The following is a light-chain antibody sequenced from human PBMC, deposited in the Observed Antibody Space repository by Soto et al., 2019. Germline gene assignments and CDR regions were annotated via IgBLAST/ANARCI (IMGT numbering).Light chain of an antibody. Sequence: EMDMTQPPATLSLAPGEKLTLSCRASESVSTNLAWYQQKAGQAPRLLIYGASTRATGIPARFSGSGSGTEFTLTISGLQSEDFAVYYCQQYSIWRTFGQGPKVDIK. V-gene: IGKV3-15*01. CDR2: GAS. CDR3: QQYSIWRT. CDR1: ESVSTN. J-gene: IGKJ1*01.